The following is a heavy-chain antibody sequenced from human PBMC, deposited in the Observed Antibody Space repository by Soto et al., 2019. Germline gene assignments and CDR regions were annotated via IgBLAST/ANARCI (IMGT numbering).Heavy chain of an antibody. V-gene: IGHV1-69*13. Sequence: ASVKVSCKASGVTFSSYAISWVRQAPGQGLEWMGGIIPIFGTANYAQKFQGRGTITADESTSTAYMELSSLRSEDTAVDYCARDSFSYGDSPRWGIYYYYGMDVWGQGTTVTVSS. J-gene: IGHJ6*02. CDR1: GVTFSSYA. CDR3: ARDSFSYGDSPRWGIYYYYGMDV. CDR2: IIPIFGTA. D-gene: IGHD4-17*01.